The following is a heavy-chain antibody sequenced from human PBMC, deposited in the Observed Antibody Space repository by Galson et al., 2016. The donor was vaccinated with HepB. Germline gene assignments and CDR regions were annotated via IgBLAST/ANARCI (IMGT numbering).Heavy chain of an antibody. J-gene: IGHJ1*01. D-gene: IGHD2-15*01. CDR1: GFTFSSYA. CDR3: VRESGCSGGTCHSDRYFQH. Sequence: SLRLSCAASGFTFSSYAMSWVRQAPGRGLEWVSLISGGGGSTYYADSVKGRFTISRDSSKKMLFLQMNSLRAEDTAVYYCVRESGCSGGTCHSDRYFQHWGQGTLVTVSP. V-gene: IGHV3-23*01. CDR2: ISGGGGST.